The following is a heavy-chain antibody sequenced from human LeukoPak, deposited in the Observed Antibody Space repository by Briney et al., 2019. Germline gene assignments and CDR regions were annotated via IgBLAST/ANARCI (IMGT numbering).Heavy chain of an antibody. CDR2: INWNGGST. V-gene: IGHV3-20*04. D-gene: IGHD3-9*01. J-gene: IGHJ6*03. CDR1: GFTFDDYG. Sequence: GGSLRLSCAASGFTFDDYGMSWVRQAPGKGLEWVSGINWNGGSTGYADSVKGRFTISRDNAKNSLYLQMNSLRAEDTAVYYCARLGRYFDWDYYYYYMDVWGKGTTVTVSS. CDR3: ARLGRYFDWDYYYYYMDV.